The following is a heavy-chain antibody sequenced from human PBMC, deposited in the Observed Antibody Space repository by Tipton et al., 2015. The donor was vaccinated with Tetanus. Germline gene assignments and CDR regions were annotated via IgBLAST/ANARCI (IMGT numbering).Heavy chain of an antibody. CDR2: IHYSGST. CDR1: GDSISSGGHY. Sequence: TLSLTCSVSGDSISSGGHYWGWIRQHPGKGLEWIGNIHYSGSTFYNPSLKSRVTISVDTSKNQFSLRLTSVTAADTAVYYCARGVPRESFYLDHWGQGKQVAVSS. V-gene: IGHV4-31*03. D-gene: IGHD3-3*01. J-gene: IGHJ4*02. CDR3: ARGVPRESFYLDH.